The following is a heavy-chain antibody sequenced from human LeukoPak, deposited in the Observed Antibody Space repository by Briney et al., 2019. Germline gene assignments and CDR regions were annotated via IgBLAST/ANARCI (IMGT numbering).Heavy chain of an antibody. CDR1: GGSISSYY. V-gene: IGHV4-4*07. CDR3: ARHPRKIGSARTQLDYFDY. Sequence: PSETLSLTCTVSGGSISSYYWSWIRQPAGKGLEWIGRIYTSGSTNYSPSLKSRVTMSVDTSKNQFSLKLSSVTAADTAVYYCARHPRKIGSARTQLDYFDYWGQGTLVTVSS. J-gene: IGHJ4*02. D-gene: IGHD1-1*01. CDR2: IYTSGST.